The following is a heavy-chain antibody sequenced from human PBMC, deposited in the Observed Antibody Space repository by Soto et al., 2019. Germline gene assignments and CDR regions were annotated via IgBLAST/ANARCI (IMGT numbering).Heavy chain of an antibody. CDR3: AVLGGGSFTQPVDEYYYYMDV. J-gene: IGHJ6*03. CDR2: ISGSGGST. CDR1: GFTFSSYA. V-gene: IGHV3-23*01. D-gene: IGHD2-15*01. Sequence: GGSLRLSCAASGFTFSSYAMSWVRQAPGKGLEWVSAISGSGGSTYYADSVKGRFTISRDNSKNTLYLRMNRLGAEDTAVYYCAVLGGGSFTQPVDEYYYYMDVWGKGTTVTVSS.